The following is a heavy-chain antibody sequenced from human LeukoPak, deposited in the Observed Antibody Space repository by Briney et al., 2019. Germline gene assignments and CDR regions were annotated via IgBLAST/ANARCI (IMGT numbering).Heavy chain of an antibody. Sequence: SQTLSLTCAISGDSVSSNSAVWIWIRQSPSRGLEWLGRTYYRSKWYNDYAVSAKSRITINPDTSKNQFSLQLNSVTPEDSAVYYCARATGGVDVWGQGTTVTVSS. J-gene: IGHJ6*02. V-gene: IGHV6-1*01. CDR3: ARATGGVDV. D-gene: IGHD5-12*01. CDR2: TYYRSKWYN. CDR1: GDSVSSNSAV.